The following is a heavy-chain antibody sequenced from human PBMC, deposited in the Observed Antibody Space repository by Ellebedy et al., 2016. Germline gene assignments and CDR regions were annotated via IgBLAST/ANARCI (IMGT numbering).Heavy chain of an antibody. CDR2: ISYDGSNK. V-gene: IGHV3-30-3*01. CDR3: ARDTEMATLSGGMDV. CDR1: GFTFSSYA. J-gene: IGHJ6*02. D-gene: IGHD5-24*01. Sequence: GGSLRLXXAASGFTFSSYAMHWVRQAPGKGLEWVAVISYDGSNKYYADSVKGRFTISRDNSKNTLYLQMNSLRAEDTAVYYCARDTEMATLSGGMDVWGQGTTVTVSS.